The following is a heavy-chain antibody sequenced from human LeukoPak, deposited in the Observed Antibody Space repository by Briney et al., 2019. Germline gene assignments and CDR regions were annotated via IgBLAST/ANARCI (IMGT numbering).Heavy chain of an antibody. CDR1: GFTFGDYW. V-gene: IGHV3-7*05. D-gene: IGHD3-16*01. CDR3: ARDQSSPYVS. Sequence: GGSLRLSCAATGFTFGDYWMTWVRRPPGKGLEWVANIKRDGSAKYYVDSVKGRFTLSRDNAKDVLYLHMNSLRAEDTAVYYCARDQSSPYVSWGQGALVTVSS. CDR2: IKRDGSAK. J-gene: IGHJ4*02.